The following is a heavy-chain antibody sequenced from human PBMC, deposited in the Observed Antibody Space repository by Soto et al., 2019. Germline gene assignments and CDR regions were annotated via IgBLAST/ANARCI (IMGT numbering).Heavy chain of an antibody. D-gene: IGHD3-10*01. CDR3: AGGKEAGTGRAYYVDY. J-gene: IGHJ4*02. CDR1: GYTFTSYA. Sequence: QVQLVQSGAEEKKPGASVKVSCKASGYTFTSYAMHWVRQAPGQRLEWMGWINAGNGNTKYSQKFRGRVTITRDTTASRVYMELSSLRSEDTAVYYCAGGKEAGTGRAYYVDYWGQGSLVTVSS. V-gene: IGHV1-3*05. CDR2: INAGNGNT.